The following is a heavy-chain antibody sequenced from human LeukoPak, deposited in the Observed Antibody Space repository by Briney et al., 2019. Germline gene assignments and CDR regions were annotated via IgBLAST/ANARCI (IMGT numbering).Heavy chain of an antibody. CDR2: ISAYNGNT. D-gene: IGHD1-26*01. CDR1: GYTLNTYG. V-gene: IGHV1-18*01. Sequence: GASVKVSYKASGYTLNTYGISWVRQAPGQGLEWMGWISAYNGNTNYAQKLQGRVTMTTDTSTSTAYMELRSLRSDDTAVYYCARAEEWGATTDLDYWGQGTLVTVSS. J-gene: IGHJ4*02. CDR3: ARAEEWGATTDLDY.